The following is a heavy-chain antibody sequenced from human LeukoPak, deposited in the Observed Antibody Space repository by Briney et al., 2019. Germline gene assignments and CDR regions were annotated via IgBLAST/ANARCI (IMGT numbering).Heavy chain of an antibody. CDR2: INPNSGGT. CDR3: ARSSGWYYDNYFDY. D-gene: IGHD6-19*01. CDR1: GYTFTGYY. J-gene: IGHJ4*02. Sequence: ASVKVSCKASGYTFTGYYMHWVRQAPGQGLEWMGWINPNSGGTNYAQRFQGRVTMTRDTSISTAYMELSRLRSDDTAVYYCARSSGWYYDNYFDYWGQGTLVTVSS. V-gene: IGHV1-2*02.